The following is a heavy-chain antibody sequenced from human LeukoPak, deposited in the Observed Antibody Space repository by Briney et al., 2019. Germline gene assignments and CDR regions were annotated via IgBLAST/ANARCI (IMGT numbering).Heavy chain of an antibody. V-gene: IGHV3-74*01. CDR1: GFTFSRYW. CDR2: MNSDGSNT. D-gene: IGHD2-15*01. CDR3: ARGICSGIGCYPRAPFDY. J-gene: IGHJ4*02. Sequence: GEPLRLSCAASGFTFSRYWMHWVRQAPGEGLVWVSRMNSDGSNTNYADSVKGRFTISRDNAKNTLYLQMNSLRADDTAVYYCARGICSGIGCYPRAPFDYWGQGTLVTVSS.